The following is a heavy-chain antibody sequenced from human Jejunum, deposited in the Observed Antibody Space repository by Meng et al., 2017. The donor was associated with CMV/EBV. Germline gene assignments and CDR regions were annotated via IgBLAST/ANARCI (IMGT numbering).Heavy chain of an antibody. CDR3: AKDFGDTTMSDFDY. V-gene: IGHV3-30-3*01. D-gene: IGHD5-18*01. CDR2: ISFDGNNE. CDR1: GFIFSHYA. J-gene: IGHJ4*02. Sequence: SGFIFSHYAMHWVRQAPGKWLERVAVISFDGNNEYYADSVKGRFSISRDNSKNTVFLQMNTLRAEDTAVYYCAKDFGDTTMSDFDYWGQGTLVTVSS.